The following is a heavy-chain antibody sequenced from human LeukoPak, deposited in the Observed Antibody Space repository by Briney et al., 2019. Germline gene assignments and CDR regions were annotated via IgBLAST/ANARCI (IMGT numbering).Heavy chain of an antibody. D-gene: IGHD3-10*01. CDR3: ARGSGSSSWLDP. J-gene: IGHJ5*02. Sequence: GESLKISCRGSGYNFNNHWIGWVRQIPGKGLEWMGLIYPGDSDTKYSPSFEGQVTMSVDKSISAAFLQWSSLKASDTAIYYCARGSGSSSWLDPWGQGTLVTVSS. V-gene: IGHV5-51*01. CDR1: GYNFNNHW. CDR2: IYPGDSDT.